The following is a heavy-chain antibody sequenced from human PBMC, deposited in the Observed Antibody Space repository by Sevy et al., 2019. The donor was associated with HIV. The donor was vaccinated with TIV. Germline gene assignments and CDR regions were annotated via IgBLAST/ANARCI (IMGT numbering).Heavy chain of an antibody. CDR3: ARDCSSTSCLSGLDV. V-gene: IGHV3-7*03. CDR1: GFTFSTYW. CDR2: IKKDGSEK. D-gene: IGHD2-2*01. J-gene: IGHJ6*02. Sequence: GGSLRLSCAASGFTFSTYWMSWVRQAPGKGLEWVANIKKDGSEKYYVDSVKGRFTISRDNAKSSLYLQMKSLRAEDTAVYYCARDCSSTSCLSGLDVWGQGTTVTVSS.